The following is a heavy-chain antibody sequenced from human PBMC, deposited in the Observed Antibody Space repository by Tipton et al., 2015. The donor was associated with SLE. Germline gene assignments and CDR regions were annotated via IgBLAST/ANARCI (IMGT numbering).Heavy chain of an antibody. D-gene: IGHD3-3*01. CDR2: IYDSGST. V-gene: IGHV4-59*08. J-gene: IGHJ4*02. CDR3: ARHQFYDLWNGYYLDY. Sequence: LRLSCAVYGGSFSGYYWSWIRQPPGKGLEWIGNIYDSGSTNYSPSLKSRVTISVDTSKNQFSLKLSSVTAADTAVYYCARHQFYDLWNGYYLDYWGQGTLVTVSS. CDR1: GGSFSGYY.